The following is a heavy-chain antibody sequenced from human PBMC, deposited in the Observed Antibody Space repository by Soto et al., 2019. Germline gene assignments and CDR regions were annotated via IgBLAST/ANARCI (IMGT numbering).Heavy chain of an antibody. J-gene: IGHJ5*02. CDR2: VSFDGSNK. CDR1: GFTFSTHA. D-gene: IGHD6-13*01. CDR3: ARDQTGITTAGGGRIDR. V-gene: IGHV3-30-3*01. Sequence: GGSLRLSCGASGFTFSTHAMHWVRQAPGKGLECVAIVSFDGSNKYYADSVKGRFTISRDNSKNTLYLQMSGLTPEDTAFYYCARDQTGITTAGGGRIDRWGQGTLVTVSS.